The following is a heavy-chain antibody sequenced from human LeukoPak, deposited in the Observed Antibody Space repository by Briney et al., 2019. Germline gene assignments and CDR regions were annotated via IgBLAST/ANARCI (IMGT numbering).Heavy chain of an antibody. D-gene: IGHD6-6*01. CDR1: GGTFSSYG. CDR2: IIPIFGTA. V-gene: IGHV1-69*01. J-gene: IGHJ6*02. CDR3: ARPYSSSSYYYGMDV. Sequence: SVKVSCKASGGTFSSYGISWVRQAPGQGIEWMGGIIPIFGTANYAQKFQGRVTITADESTSTANMELSSLRSEDTAVYYCARPYSSSSYYYGMDVWGQGTTVTVSS.